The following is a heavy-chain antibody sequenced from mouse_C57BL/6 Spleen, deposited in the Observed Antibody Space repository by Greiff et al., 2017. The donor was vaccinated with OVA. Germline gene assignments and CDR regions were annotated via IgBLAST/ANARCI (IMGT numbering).Heavy chain of an antibody. V-gene: IGHV5-17*01. CDR2: ISSGSSTI. J-gene: IGHJ4*01. CDR3: ARGDYGSSFYYAMDY. CDR1: GFTFSDYG. D-gene: IGHD1-1*01. Sequence: EVQRVESGGGLVKPGGSLKLSCAASGFTFSDYGMHWVRQAPEKGLEWVAYISSGSSTIYYADTVKGRFTISRDNAKNTLFRQMTSLRSEDTAMYYCARGDYGSSFYYAMDYWGQGTSVTVSS.